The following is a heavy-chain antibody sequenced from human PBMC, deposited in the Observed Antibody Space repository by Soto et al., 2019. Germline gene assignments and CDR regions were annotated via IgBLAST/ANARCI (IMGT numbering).Heavy chain of an antibody. CDR2: IWYDGSNK. V-gene: IGHV3-33*01. Sequence: GGSLRLSCAASGFTFSSYGMNWVRQAPGKGLEWVAVIWYDGSNKYYADSVKGRFTISRDNSKNTLYLQMNSMRAEDTAVYYCSRVGEYYHFSCYTGYWGQGTLVTVSS. CDR1: GFTFSSYG. CDR3: SRVGEYYHFSCYTGY. J-gene: IGHJ4*02. D-gene: IGHD3-22*01.